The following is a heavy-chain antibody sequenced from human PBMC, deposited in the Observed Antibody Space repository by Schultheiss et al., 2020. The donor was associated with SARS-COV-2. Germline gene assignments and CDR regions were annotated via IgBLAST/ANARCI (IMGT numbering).Heavy chain of an antibody. J-gene: IGHJ4*02. Sequence: GGSLRLSCAASGFTFSSYAMSWVRQAPGKGLEWVSNISGSGGSTHYADSVKGRFTISRDNSKNTLYLQMNSLKTEDTAVYYCTTAGALYYYDSSGYRSTDYWGQGTLVTVSS. CDR3: TTAGALYYYDSSGYRSTDY. CDR2: ISGSGGST. CDR1: GFTFSSYA. D-gene: IGHD3-22*01. V-gene: IGHV3-23*01.